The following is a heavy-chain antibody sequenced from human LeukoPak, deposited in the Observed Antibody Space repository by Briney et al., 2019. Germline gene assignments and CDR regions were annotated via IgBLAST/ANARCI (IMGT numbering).Heavy chain of an antibody. V-gene: IGHV3-30*03. D-gene: IGHD2-8*01. CDR1: GFTFSTYY. J-gene: IGHJ4*02. Sequence: GGSLRPSCAASGFTFSTYYMHWVRQAPGKGLEWVAAISQDGAIKNYADSVKGRSTISRDNSKNTVYVEMNSLRDEDTAVYYCARGYAPDPSSVGWGRGTLVTVSS. CDR2: ISQDGAIK. CDR3: ARGYAPDPSSVG.